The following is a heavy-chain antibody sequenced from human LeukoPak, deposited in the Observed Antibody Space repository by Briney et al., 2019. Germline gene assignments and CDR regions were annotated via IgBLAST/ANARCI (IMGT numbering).Heavy chain of an antibody. J-gene: IGHJ4*02. Sequence: ASVQVSCKASGYTFTNYGISWVRQAPGQGLEWMGWITTNNGNTNYAQKFQGRVTMTADTSTSTAYMELRSLRSDDTAVYYCAREETYYYGSGSWGQGTLVTVSS. V-gene: IGHV1-18*01. D-gene: IGHD3-10*01. CDR1: GYTFTNYG. CDR3: AREETYYYGSGS. CDR2: ITTNNGNT.